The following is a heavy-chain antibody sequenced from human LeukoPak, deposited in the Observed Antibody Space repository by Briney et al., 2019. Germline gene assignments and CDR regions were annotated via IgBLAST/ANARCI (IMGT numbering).Heavy chain of an antibody. CDR2: ISGYNGDT. V-gene: IGHV1-18*01. J-gene: IGHJ5*02. CDR1: GYTFNTFG. CDR3: ARSGDGNWFDP. D-gene: IGHD4-17*01. Sequence: GASVKVSCKASGYTFNTFGVAWVRQAPAQGLEWMGWISGYNGDTDYAANLQGRVTLTTDTSTNTAYMELRSLRSDDAAVYYCARSGDGNWFDPWGQGTLVTVSS.